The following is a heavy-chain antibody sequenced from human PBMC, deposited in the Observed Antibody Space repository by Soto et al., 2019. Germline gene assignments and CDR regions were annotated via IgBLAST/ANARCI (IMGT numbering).Heavy chain of an antibody. D-gene: IGHD5-18*01. Sequence: ASVKGSWKASGYTFTVYYMHLVRQAPGQGLEWMGWINPNSGGTNYAQKFQGWVTMTRDTSISTAYMELSRLRSDDTAVYYCAREAGYSYGLGYYGMDVWGQGTTVTVSS. CDR2: INPNSGGT. CDR1: GYTFTVYY. J-gene: IGHJ6*02. CDR3: AREAGYSYGLGYYGMDV. V-gene: IGHV1-2*04.